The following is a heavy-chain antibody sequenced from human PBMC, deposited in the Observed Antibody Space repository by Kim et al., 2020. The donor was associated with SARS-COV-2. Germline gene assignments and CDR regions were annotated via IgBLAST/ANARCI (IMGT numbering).Heavy chain of an antibody. D-gene: IGHD3-10*01. Sequence: ASVKVSCKVSGYTFTGYYMHWVRQAPGQGLEWMGWINPNSGGTNYAQKFQGRVTMTRDTSISTAYMELSRLRSDDTAVYYCARDLIQWFGELLSSYGMDVWGQGTTVTVSS. CDR2: INPNSGGT. CDR3: ARDLIQWFGELLSSYGMDV. CDR1: GYTFTGYY. J-gene: IGHJ6*02. V-gene: IGHV1-2*02.